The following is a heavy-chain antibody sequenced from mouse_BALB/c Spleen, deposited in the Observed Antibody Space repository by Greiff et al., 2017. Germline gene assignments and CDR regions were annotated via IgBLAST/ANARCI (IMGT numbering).Heavy chain of an antibody. J-gene: IGHJ4*01. CDR2: IWGDGST. CDR1: GFSLTGYG. V-gene: IGHV2-6-7*01. D-gene: IGHD4-1*01. Sequence: QVQLKESGPGLVAPSQSLSITCTVSGFSLTGYGVNWVRQPPGKGLEWLGMIWGDGSTDYNSALKSRLSISKDNSKSQVFLKMNSLQTDDTARYYCARERPLGAMDYWGQGTSVTVSS. CDR3: ARERPLGAMDY.